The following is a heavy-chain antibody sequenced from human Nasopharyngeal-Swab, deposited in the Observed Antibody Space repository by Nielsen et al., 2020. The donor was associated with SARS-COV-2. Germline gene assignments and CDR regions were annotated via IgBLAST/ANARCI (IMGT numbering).Heavy chain of an antibody. CDR2: INHSGST. CDR1: GLSFSGYY. D-gene: IGHD2-2*01. Sequence: SETLSLTCAVYGLSFSGYYWSWIRQPPGKGLEWIGEINHSGSTNYNPSLKSRVTISVDTSKNQFSLKLSSVTAADTAVYYCASDLGQYQLHTLGGNNWFDPWGQGTLVTVSS. J-gene: IGHJ5*02. CDR3: ASDLGQYQLHTLGGNNWFDP. V-gene: IGHV4-34*01.